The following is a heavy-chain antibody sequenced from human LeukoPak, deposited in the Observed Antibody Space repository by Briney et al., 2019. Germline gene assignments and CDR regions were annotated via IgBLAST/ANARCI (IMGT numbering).Heavy chain of an antibody. J-gene: IGHJ3*02. D-gene: IGHD6-13*01. Sequence: GGSLRLSCAASGFTFSSYAMSWVRQAPGKGLEWVSTISDSGGSTYYADSVKGRFTTSRDNSKNTLYLQMHSLRAEDTAIYFCAKGGRSSGWYGVFDIWGQGTMVTVSS. V-gene: IGHV3-23*01. CDR2: ISDSGGST. CDR1: GFTFSSYA. CDR3: AKGGRSSGWYGVFDI.